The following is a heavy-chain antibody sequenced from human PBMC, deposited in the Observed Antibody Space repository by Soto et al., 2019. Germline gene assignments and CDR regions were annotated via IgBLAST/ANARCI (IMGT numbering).Heavy chain of an antibody. D-gene: IGHD3-3*01. CDR3: ARGRKFGVVIKSAGNWFDP. CDR1: GGSFSGYY. CDR2: INHSGST. Sequence: QVQLQQWGAGLLKPSETLSLTCAVYGGSFSGYYWSWIRQPPGKGLEWIGEINHSGSTNYNPSLKSRVTISVDTSKNQCSLKLSSVTAADTAVYYCARGRKFGVVIKSAGNWFDPWGQGTLVTVSS. V-gene: IGHV4-34*01. J-gene: IGHJ5*02.